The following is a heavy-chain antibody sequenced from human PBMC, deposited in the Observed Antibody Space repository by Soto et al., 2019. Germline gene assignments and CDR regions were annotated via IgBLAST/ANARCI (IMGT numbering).Heavy chain of an antibody. Sequence: EVQLVESGGGLVKPGGSLRLSCAASGFTFSNAWMSWVRQAPGKGLEWVGRIKSKTDGGTTDYAAPVKGRFTISRDDSKNTLYLQMNSLKTEDTAVYYCTTDPSGVTTIYYYYYYMDVWGKGTTVTVSS. CDR1: GFTFSNAW. CDR3: TTDPSGVTTIYYYYYYMDV. D-gene: IGHD4-17*01. J-gene: IGHJ6*03. CDR2: IKSKTDGGTT. V-gene: IGHV3-15*01.